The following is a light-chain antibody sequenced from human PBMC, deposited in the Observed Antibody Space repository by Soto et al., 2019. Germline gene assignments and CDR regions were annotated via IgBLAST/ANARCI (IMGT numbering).Light chain of an antibody. CDR2: AAS. J-gene: IGKJ4*01. CDR1: QDISSW. V-gene: IGKV1-12*01. CDR3: QQANSFPLT. Sequence: DIQMTQSPSSVSASVGDRVTITCRARQDISSWLAWYQRKPGKAPKLLIFAASGLQSGVPSRFSGSGSGTHFTLAISSLQPEDFATYYCQQANSFPLTFGGGTKVEIK.